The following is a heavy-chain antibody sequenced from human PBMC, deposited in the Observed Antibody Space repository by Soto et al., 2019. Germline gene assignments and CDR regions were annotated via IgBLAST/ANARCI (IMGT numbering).Heavy chain of an antibody. CDR2: INHSGST. Sequence: QVQLQQWGAGLLKPSETLSLTCAVYGGSFSGYYWSWIRQPPGKGLEWIGEINHSGSTNYNPSLKSQVTISVDTSKNQFSLKLSSVTAADTAVYYCARGREGPAVAGTGHYFDYWGQGTLVTVSS. D-gene: IGHD6-19*01. CDR1: GGSFSGYY. J-gene: IGHJ4*02. CDR3: ARGREGPAVAGTGHYFDY. V-gene: IGHV4-34*01.